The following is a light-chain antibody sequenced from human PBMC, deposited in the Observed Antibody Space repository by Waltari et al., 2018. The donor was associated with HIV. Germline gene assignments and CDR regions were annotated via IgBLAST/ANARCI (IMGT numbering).Light chain of an antibody. V-gene: IGKV4-1*01. CDR1: QSVLASSANQHY. J-gene: IGKJ4*01. CDR3: KQYFLTPFT. Sequence: DIVMTQSPDSLAVSLGERATINCTSSQSVLASSANQHYLAWYQQRPGQPPTLLIYLASSRESGVPDRFSGSGSGTDFALTISSLQAEDVAVYYCKQYFLTPFTFGGGTKVEIK. CDR2: LAS.